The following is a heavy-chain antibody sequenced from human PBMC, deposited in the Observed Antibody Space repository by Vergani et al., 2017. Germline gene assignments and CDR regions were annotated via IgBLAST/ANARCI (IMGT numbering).Heavy chain of an antibody. J-gene: IGHJ4*02. CDR1: GFTFSSYA. Sequence: EVQLLESGGGLVQPGGSLRLSCAASGFTFSSYAMSWVRQAPGKGLEWVSAISGSGGSTYYADSVKGRFTISRDNSKNTLYLQINSLRAEDTAVYYCAKRARGFWSGYSGGDFDYWGQGTLVTVSS. D-gene: IGHD3-3*01. CDR3: AKRARGFWSGYSGGDFDY. V-gene: IGHV3-23*01. CDR2: ISGSGGST.